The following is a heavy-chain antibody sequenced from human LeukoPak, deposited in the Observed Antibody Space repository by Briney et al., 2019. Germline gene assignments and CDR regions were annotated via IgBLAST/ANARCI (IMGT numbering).Heavy chain of an antibody. CDR1: GFTFSSYA. Sequence: GGSLRLSCAASGFTFSSYAMSWVRQAPGKGLEWVSAISGSGGSTYYADSVKGRFTISRDNSKNTLYLQMNSLRAEDTAVYYCAKDPNYDFWSGYSMFDPCGQGTLVTVSS. CDR3: AKDPNYDFWSGYSMFDP. V-gene: IGHV3-23*01. CDR2: ISGSGGST. J-gene: IGHJ5*02. D-gene: IGHD3-3*01.